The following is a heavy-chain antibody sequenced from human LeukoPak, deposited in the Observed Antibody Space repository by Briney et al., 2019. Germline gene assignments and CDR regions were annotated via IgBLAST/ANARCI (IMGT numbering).Heavy chain of an antibody. Sequence: SETLSLTCTVSGGSKRNSYWSWIWQPAGKGLEWVGRIFTTGSTNYNPSLKSRVTMSIGTSKNQFSLKMTSVTAADTAVYYCARDGVPLTNLVARPFHPWGQGTLVTVSS. V-gene: IGHV4-4*07. CDR2: IFTTGST. J-gene: IGHJ1*01. CDR3: ARDGVPLTNLVARPFHP. CDR1: GGSKRNSY. D-gene: IGHD1-14*01.